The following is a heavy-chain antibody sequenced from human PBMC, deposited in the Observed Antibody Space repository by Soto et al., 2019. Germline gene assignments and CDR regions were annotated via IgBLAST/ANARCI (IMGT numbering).Heavy chain of an antibody. D-gene: IGHD2-2*01. Sequence: QVQLQESGPGLVKPSQTLTLTCTVSGGSISSGAYYWTWIRQHAVKGLEWIGYIHYRGSTYYSPSLKSRVSMSVDSSKNQFSLKLRSVTAADTAVYYCARGLVLPAANGWFDPWGQGTLVTVSS. V-gene: IGHV4-31*03. J-gene: IGHJ5*02. CDR3: ARGLVLPAANGWFDP. CDR1: GGSISSGAYY. CDR2: IHYRGST.